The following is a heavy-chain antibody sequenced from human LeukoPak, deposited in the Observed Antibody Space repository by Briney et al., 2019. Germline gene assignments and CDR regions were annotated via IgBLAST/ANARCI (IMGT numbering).Heavy chain of an antibody. V-gene: IGHV3-21*01. Sequence: PGGSLRLSCAASGFTFSSYSMNWVRQAPGKGLEWVSSISSSSSYIYYADSVKGRFTISRDNAKNSLYLQMNSLRAEDTAVYYCARGSPCGGDCYLNPLDYWGQGTLVTVSS. CDR3: ARGSPCGGDCYLNPLDY. D-gene: IGHD2-21*02. CDR2: ISSSSSYI. CDR1: GFTFSSYS. J-gene: IGHJ4*02.